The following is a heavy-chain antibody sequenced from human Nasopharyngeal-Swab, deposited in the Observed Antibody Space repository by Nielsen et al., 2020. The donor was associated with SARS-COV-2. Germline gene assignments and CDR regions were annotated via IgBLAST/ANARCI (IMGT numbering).Heavy chain of an antibody. V-gene: IGHV3-21*01. J-gene: IGHJ4*01. CDR1: GFTFSTYT. Sequence: GGSLRLSCAGSGFTFSTYTMTWIRQAPGKGLEWVSSIGSSSTYIDYAESVKGLFTISRDNAKNSLSLQMNNLRAEDTALYYCTRDHRGTALYWGRGTLVAVSS. CDR2: IGSSSTYI. CDR3: TRDHRGTALY. D-gene: IGHD3-10*01.